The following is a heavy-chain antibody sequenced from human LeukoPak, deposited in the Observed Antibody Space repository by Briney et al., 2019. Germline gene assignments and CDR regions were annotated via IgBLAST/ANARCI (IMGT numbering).Heavy chain of an antibody. D-gene: IGHD6-13*01. V-gene: IGHV3-23*01. CDR3: ATLTAAVNYLDS. CDR1: GYTFSGYA. J-gene: IGHJ4*02. Sequence: GGSLRLSCAASGYTFSGYAMRSVRQAPGKGLEWVSAISSSSRGTYYADSVKGRFTISRDNSKNTLYLQMNSLRAEDTAVYYCATLTAAVNYLDSWGQGTLVTVSP. CDR2: ISSSSRGT.